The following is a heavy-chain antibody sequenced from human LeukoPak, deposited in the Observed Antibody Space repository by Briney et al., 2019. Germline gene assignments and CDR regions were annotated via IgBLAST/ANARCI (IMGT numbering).Heavy chain of an antibody. V-gene: IGHV3-23*01. CDR3: ARDIWGARIDY. CDR2: ISGSGGST. J-gene: IGHJ4*02. CDR1: GFTFSSYA. Sequence: GGSLRLSCAASGFTFSSYAMSWVRQAPGKGLEWVSAISGSGGSTYYADSVKGRFTISRDNAKNTLYLQMNSLRAEDTAVYYCARDIWGARIDYWGQGTLVTVSS. D-gene: IGHD3-16*01.